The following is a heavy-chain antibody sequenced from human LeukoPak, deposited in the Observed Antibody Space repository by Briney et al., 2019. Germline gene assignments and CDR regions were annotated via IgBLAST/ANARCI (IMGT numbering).Heavy chain of an antibody. Sequence: PLETLSLTCAVYGGSLSGYYWSWIRQPPEKGLEWMGEINHSGITNYNPSLKSRVTMSTDTSKNQFSLRVTSVTAAGTAVYYCVRDPATVALFDPWGQGTLVTVSS. D-gene: IGHD6-25*01. V-gene: IGHV4-34*01. CDR2: INHSGIT. J-gene: IGHJ5*02. CDR1: GGSLSGYY. CDR3: VRDPATVALFDP.